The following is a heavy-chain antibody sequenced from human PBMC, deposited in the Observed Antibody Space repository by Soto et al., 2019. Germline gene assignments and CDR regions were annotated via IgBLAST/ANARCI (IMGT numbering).Heavy chain of an antibody. D-gene: IGHD3-10*01. CDR2: IYPGDSDT. CDR1: GYDFNSHW. J-gene: IGHJ5*02. Sequence: EMQLVQSGAEERKPGDSLKISCKGSGYDFNSHWIGWVRQMPGQGLEWMGIIYPGDSDTRYNPSFQGRVTISADKSSSTASPQWSTLEASDTAIYYCARLEATRTTSFTGPYNWFDPWGEGTRVTVSS. V-gene: IGHV5-51*03. CDR3: ARLEATRTTSFTGPYNWFDP.